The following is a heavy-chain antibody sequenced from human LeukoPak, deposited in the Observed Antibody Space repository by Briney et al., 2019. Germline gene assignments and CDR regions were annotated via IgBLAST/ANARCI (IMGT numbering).Heavy chain of an antibody. D-gene: IGHD1-1*01. Sequence: GGSLRLSCAASGFTFSHFAMPWVRQTPGTGLQWVASIWYDGTHGNYVDSVKGRFTISRDNAKNTVYLQMNGLRAEDTTVYYCATVSEYWGQGTLVTVSS. CDR1: GFTFSHFA. CDR2: IWYDGTHG. V-gene: IGHV3-33*03. J-gene: IGHJ4*02. CDR3: ATVSEY.